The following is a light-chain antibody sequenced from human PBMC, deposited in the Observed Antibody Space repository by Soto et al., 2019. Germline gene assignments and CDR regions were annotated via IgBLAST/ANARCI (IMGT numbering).Light chain of an antibody. CDR1: QGIISY. CDR2: DAS. Sequence: IQLTQSPSSLSASVGDRVTITCRASQGIISYLAWYQQSPGKAPKLLIYDASTLQSGVPARFSGSGSGTEFTLTISRLEPEDFANYYCQQLNNYPLTFGGGTQIEMK. V-gene: IGKV1-9*01. CDR3: QQLNNYPLT. J-gene: IGKJ4*02.